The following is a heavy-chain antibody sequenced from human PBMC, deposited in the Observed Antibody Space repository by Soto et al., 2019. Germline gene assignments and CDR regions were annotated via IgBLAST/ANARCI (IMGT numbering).Heavy chain of an antibody. CDR2: ISYDGSNK. Sequence: QTGGSLRLSCAASGFTFSSYGMHWVRQAPGKGLEWVAVISYDGSNKYYADSVKGRFTISRDNSKNTLYLQMNSLRAEDTAVYYCAKDRGYSYGSYYYYYYGMDVWGQGTTVTVSS. D-gene: IGHD5-18*01. CDR3: AKDRGYSYGSYYYYYYGMDV. CDR1: GFTFSSYG. J-gene: IGHJ6*02. V-gene: IGHV3-30*18.